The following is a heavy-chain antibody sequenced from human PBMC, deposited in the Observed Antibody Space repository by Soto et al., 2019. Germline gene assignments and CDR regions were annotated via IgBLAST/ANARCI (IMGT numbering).Heavy chain of an antibody. D-gene: IGHD1-1*01. CDR1: GYTFTTYG. CDR3: ARWDWSHNNCNGAELQY. V-gene: IGHV1-18*01. CDR2: ISAYNGGA. J-gene: IGHJ4*02. Sequence: QVQLVQSGAEVKKPGASVKVSCKASGYTFTTYGISWVRQAPGQGLERMGWISAYNGGANYVQKFQGSVTMSTDTSTNASVMDLMSLRSDDQALYDCARWDWSHNNCNGAELQYWGQGSLVSVSS.